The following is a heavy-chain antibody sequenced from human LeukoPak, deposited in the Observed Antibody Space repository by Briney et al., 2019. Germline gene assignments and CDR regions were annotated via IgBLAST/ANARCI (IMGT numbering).Heavy chain of an antibody. CDR1: GGSFSGYY. CDR2: INHSGST. J-gene: IGHJ4*02. CDR3: ARARALGR. Sequence: PSETLSLTCAVYGGSFSGYYWSWIRQPQGKGLEWIGEINHSGSTNYNPSLKSRVTISVDTSKNQFSLKLSSVTAADTAVYYCARARALGRWGQGTLVTVSS. D-gene: IGHD1-26*01. V-gene: IGHV4-34*01.